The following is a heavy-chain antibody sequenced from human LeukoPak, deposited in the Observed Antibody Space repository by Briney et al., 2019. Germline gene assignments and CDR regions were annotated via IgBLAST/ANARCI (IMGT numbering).Heavy chain of an antibody. CDR1: GFTFSRSW. CDR3: TKSPDY. Sequence: PGGSLRLACVASGFTFSRSWMDWVRQLPGKGLEWVAIIRKDGRETYYVDSARGRFNISRDNAKNSLYLQMDRLRVEDTAMYYCTKSPDYWGQGTLVTVPS. CDR2: IRKDGRET. V-gene: IGHV3-7*01. J-gene: IGHJ4*02.